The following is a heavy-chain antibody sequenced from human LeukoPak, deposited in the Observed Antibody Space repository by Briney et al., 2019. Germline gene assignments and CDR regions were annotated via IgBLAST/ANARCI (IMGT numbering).Heavy chain of an antibody. CDR1: GGSISSGSYY. J-gene: IGHJ4*02. CDR3: ARGRGSIDY. V-gene: IGHV4-61*01. D-gene: IGHD3-10*01. CDR2: IYYSGST. Sequence: SETLSLTCTVSGGSISSGSYYWSWIRQPPGKGLEWIGYIYYSGSTNYNPSLKSRVTISVDTSKNQFSLKLSSVTAADTAVYYCARGRGSIDYWGQGTLVTVSS.